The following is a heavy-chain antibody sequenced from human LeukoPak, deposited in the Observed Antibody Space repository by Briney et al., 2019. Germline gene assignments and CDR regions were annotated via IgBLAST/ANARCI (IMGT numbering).Heavy chain of an antibody. V-gene: IGHV3-30-3*01. CDR3: ARDRENYYGSGPYAMDV. J-gene: IGHJ6*02. Sequence: GGSLRLSCVASGFAFSTYAMHWVRQAPGKGLECVAVISYDGSTKYYADSVKGRFTISRDNSKSTLYLQMNSLRAEDTALYHCARDRENYYGSGPYAMDVWGQGTTVTVSS. D-gene: IGHD3-10*01. CDR2: ISYDGSTK. CDR1: GFAFSTYA.